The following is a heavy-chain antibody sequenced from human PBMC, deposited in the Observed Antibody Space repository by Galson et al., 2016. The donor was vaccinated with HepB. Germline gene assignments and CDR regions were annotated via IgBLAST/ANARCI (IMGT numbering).Heavy chain of an antibody. V-gene: IGHV7-4-1*02. Sequence: SVKVSCKASGYTFTSYALNWVRQAPGQGLEWMGWINTNTGNPTYAQGSPGRFVFSLDTSVSTAHLQITSLKAEDTAVYYCARDFTHSLFYYNYYMDVWGKGTTVTVSS. CDR1: GYTFTSYA. D-gene: IGHD5-18*01. CDR3: ARDFTHSLFYYNYYMDV. CDR2: INTNTGNP. J-gene: IGHJ6*03.